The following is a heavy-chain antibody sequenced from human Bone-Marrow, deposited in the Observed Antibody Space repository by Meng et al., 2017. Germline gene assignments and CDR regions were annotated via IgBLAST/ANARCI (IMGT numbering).Heavy chain of an antibody. CDR1: GYNFPDYY. D-gene: IGHD3-22*01. V-gene: IGHV1-2*06. J-gene: IGHJ3*02. CDR3: ARDRELYDSSGYYLSGAFDI. Sequence: ASVKVSCKPSGYNFPDYYIHWVRRAPGQGLEWMGRINPKSGDTHYAQKFQARVTMTGDTSISTAYMELSGLRAEDTAVYYCARDRELYDSSGYYLSGAFDIWGQGTMVTVSS. CDR2: INPKSGDT.